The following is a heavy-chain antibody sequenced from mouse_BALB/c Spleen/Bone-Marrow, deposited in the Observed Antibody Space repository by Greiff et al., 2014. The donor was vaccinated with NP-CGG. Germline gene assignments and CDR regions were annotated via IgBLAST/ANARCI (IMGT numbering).Heavy chain of an antibody. CDR3: ARNLGYGYFDY. J-gene: IGHJ2*01. D-gene: IGHD3-1*01. Sequence: SGPELVKPGASVKVSCKASGYASTSYNMYWVKQSHGKSLEWMGYIDPYSGGTSYNQKFKGKATLTVDKSSSTAYMHLNSLTSEDSAVYYCARNLGYGYFDYWGQGTTLTVSS. CDR2: IDPYSGGT. V-gene: IGHV1S135*01. CDR1: GYASTSYN.